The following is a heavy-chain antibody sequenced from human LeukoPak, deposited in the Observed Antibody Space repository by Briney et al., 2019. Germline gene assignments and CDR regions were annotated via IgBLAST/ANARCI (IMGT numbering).Heavy chain of an antibody. J-gene: IGHJ4*02. Sequence: GGSLRLSCAASGFTFSSYSMNWVRQAPGKGLEWVSSISSSSYIYYADSVKGRFTISRDNAKNSLYLQMNSLRAEDTAVYYCARGRGYSIFGVVTLDYWGQGTLVTVSS. CDR3: ARGRGYSIFGVVTLDY. D-gene: IGHD3-3*01. CDR1: GFTFSSYS. CDR2: ISSSSYI. V-gene: IGHV3-21*01.